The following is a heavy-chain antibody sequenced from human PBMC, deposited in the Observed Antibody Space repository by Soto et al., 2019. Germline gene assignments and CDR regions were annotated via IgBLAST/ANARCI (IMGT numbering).Heavy chain of an antibody. CDR2: ISYDGSNK. CDR1: GFTFSSYG. J-gene: IGHJ4*02. D-gene: IGHD3-16*02. Sequence: GGSLRLSCAASGFTFSSYGMHWVRQAPGKGLEWVAVISYDGSNKYYADSVKGRFTISRDNSKNTLYLQMNSLRAEDTAVYYSVKDRYTISSWCFDYWGQGTLVTVSS. V-gene: IGHV3-30*18. CDR3: VKDRYTISSWCFDY.